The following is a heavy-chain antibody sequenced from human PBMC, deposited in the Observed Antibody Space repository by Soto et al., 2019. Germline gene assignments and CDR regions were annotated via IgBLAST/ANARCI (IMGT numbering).Heavy chain of an antibody. D-gene: IGHD2-15*01. CDR1: GPSLSTSGGG. Sequence: GTGPTQVNPTQTLTLTCTLSGPSLSTSGGGGGWIRQPPGNALEWLALIYWDDDKRYSPSLKSRLTITKDTSKNQVGLKMTIMDPVDTATYYFAHSLNVVAAPNWFDPWGQGTLVTVSS. CDR2: IYWDDDK. V-gene: IGHV2-5*02. J-gene: IGHJ5*02. CDR3: AHSLNVVAAPNWFDP.